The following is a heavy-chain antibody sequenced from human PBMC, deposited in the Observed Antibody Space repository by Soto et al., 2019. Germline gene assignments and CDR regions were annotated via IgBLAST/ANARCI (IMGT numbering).Heavy chain of an antibody. J-gene: IGHJ4*02. D-gene: IGHD5-12*01. V-gene: IGHV4-59*08. CDR3: ARGIWVATTADYYLDS. CDR1: GDSIRGYV. CDR2: MYYNGDT. Sequence: SETLCLTCTVAGDSIRGYVWSWIRQPPGKGLEFIGNMYYNGDTNYNPSLKSRVTISVDMSKNQFSLSLTSVTAADAAVYYCARGIWVATTADYYLDSWGQATLVTVSS.